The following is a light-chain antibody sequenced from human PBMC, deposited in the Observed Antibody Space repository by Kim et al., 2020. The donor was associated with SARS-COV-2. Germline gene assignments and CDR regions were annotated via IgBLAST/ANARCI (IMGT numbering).Light chain of an antibody. CDR2: DSS. J-gene: IGKJ2*01. CDR3: QQCDNLAYA. Sequence: SSTVGKEVTIACQAIKDISICLKWYPQKPGTAPTRLIYDSSYVQTELPARFSGSGSETDLTFTNSSRQPERIAIYYCQQCDNLAYAFDRGTQLEI. V-gene: IGKV1-33*01. CDR1: KDISIC.